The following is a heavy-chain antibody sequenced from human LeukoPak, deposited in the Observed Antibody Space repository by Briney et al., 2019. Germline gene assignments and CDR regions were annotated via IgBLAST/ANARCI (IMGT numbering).Heavy chain of an antibody. Sequence: GGSLRLSCAASGFTVSGNYMSWVRQAPGKGLEWVSVIYTAGSTSYADSVKGRITTSRDNSKNTLYLQMNSLRAEDTAVYYCAKDPRWRYVAAVGFDPWGQGTLVTVSS. CDR1: GFTVSGNY. CDR3: AKDPRWRYVAAVGFDP. CDR2: IYTAGST. D-gene: IGHD6-13*01. J-gene: IGHJ5*02. V-gene: IGHV3-53*01.